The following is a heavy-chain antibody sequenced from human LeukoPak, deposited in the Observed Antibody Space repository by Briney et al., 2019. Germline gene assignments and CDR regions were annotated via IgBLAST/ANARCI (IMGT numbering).Heavy chain of an antibody. J-gene: IGHJ5*02. CDR3: ARSRIAAPFDP. CDR2: IYTSGTT. CDR1: GGSISSFY. D-gene: IGHD6-6*01. Sequence: KPSETLSLTCTVSGGSISSFYWSWIRQPAGKELEWIGRIYTSGTTNYNPTLKSRDTMSVDTSKNQFSLQLGSVTDADTAVYYCARSRIAAPFDPWGQGTPVTVSS. V-gene: IGHV4-4*07.